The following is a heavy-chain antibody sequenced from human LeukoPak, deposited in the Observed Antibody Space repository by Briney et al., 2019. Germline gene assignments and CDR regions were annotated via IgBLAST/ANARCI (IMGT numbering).Heavy chain of an antibody. V-gene: IGHV4-39*07. Sequence: SETLSLTCTVSGGSLSSSSYYWGWIRQPPGKGLEWIGSIYYSGSTYYNPSLKSRVTISVDTSKNQFSLKLSSVTAADTAVYYCAREYYDILTGYRGNWFDPWGQGTLVTVSS. CDR2: IYYSGST. CDR1: GGSLSSSSYY. CDR3: AREYYDILTGYRGNWFDP. J-gene: IGHJ5*02. D-gene: IGHD3-9*01.